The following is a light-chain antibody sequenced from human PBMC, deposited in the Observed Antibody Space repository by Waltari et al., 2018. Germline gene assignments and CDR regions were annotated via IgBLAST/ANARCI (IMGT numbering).Light chain of an antibody. Sequence: QSALTQPASVSGSPGQSITISCPGHSRAVGGYNLVSWYQQHPSKAPKPIIYEGNKWPSGVSHRFSGSKSGNTASLTISGLQAEDEADYYCCSFAGSTTWVFGGGTTLTVL. CDR2: EGN. J-gene: IGLJ3*02. V-gene: IGLV2-23*01. CDR3: CSFAGSTTWV. CDR1: SRAVGGYNL.